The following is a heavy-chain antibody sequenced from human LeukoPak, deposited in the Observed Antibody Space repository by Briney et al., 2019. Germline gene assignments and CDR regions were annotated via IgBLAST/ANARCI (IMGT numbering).Heavy chain of an antibody. V-gene: IGHV3-23*01. J-gene: IGHJ4*02. CDR2: ISGSGGST. D-gene: IGHD4-17*01. CDR3: AKDVGFYGDLLHY. CDR1: GFTFSSYA. Sequence: GGSLRLSCAASGFTFSSYAMSWVRQAPGKGLEWVSAISGSGGSTYYADSVKGRFTISRDNSKNTLYLQMNSLRAEDTTVYYCAKDVGFYGDLLHYWGQGTLVTVSS.